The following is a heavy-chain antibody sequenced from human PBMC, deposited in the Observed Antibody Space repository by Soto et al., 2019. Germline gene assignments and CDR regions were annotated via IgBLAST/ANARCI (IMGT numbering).Heavy chain of an antibody. Sequence: QVQLVQSGAEVKKPGSSVKVSCKASGGTFSSYAISWVRQAPGQGLEWMGGIIPIFGTANYAQKFQGRVTITADESTSTAYMELSSMRSEDTAVYYCARGSIVVVVAATPVTGAVDIWGQGTMVTVSS. CDR2: IIPIFGTA. V-gene: IGHV1-69*01. CDR3: ARGSIVVVVAATPVTGAVDI. J-gene: IGHJ3*02. D-gene: IGHD2-15*01. CDR1: GGTFSSYA.